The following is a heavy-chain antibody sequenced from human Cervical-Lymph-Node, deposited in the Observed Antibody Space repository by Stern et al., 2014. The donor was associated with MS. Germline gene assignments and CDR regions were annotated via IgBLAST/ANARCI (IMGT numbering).Heavy chain of an antibody. CDR2: IYYSGST. J-gene: IGHJ5*02. V-gene: IGHV4-39*01. Sequence: QVQLQESGPGLVKPSETLSLTCTVSGGSISSSSYYWGXLRQPPGKGLEWLGSIYYSGSTYYNPSLHSRVPRSVAPSRNQLSLKLSSVAAADTAVYYCFSYQPNWFDPWGQGTLVTVSS. CDR3: FSYQPNWFDP. D-gene: IGHD1-26*01. CDR1: GGSISSSSYY.